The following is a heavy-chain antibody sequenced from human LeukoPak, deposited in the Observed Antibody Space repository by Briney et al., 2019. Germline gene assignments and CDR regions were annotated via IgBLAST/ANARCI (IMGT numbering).Heavy chain of an antibody. Sequence: SETLSLTCTVSGGSISSYYWSWIRQPAGKGLEGIGRIYTSGSTNYNPSLKSRVTMSVDTSKNQFSLKLSSVTAADTAVYYCARDGGSSGINPRGAFDIWGQGTMVTVSS. J-gene: IGHJ3*02. V-gene: IGHV4-4*07. D-gene: IGHD3-22*01. CDR3: ARDGGSSGINPRGAFDI. CDR1: GGSISSYY. CDR2: IYTSGST.